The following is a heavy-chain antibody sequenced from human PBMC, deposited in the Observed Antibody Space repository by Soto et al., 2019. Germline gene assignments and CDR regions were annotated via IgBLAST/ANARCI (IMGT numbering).Heavy chain of an antibody. D-gene: IGHD6-6*01. CDR3: ARGSSIAGLYYGMDV. Sequence: SETLSLTCSVADGSSSSYYWSCIRQPPGKGLEWIGYIYYSGSTNYNPSLKSRVTISVNTSKNQFSLKLSSVTAADTAVYYCARGSSIAGLYYGMDVWGQGTTVTVSS. CDR2: IYYSGST. V-gene: IGHV4-59*12. CDR1: DGSSSSYY. J-gene: IGHJ6*02.